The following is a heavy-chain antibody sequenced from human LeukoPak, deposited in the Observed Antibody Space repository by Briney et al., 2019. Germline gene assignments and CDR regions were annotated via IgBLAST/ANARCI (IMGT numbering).Heavy chain of an antibody. Sequence: GGSLRLSCAASGFTVTTNYMTWVRQAPGKGLEWVSHIYAGGETFYADSVKGRFTVSRDESSNTLYLQMNSLSAEDTAFYYCARARIGTSGTKSNRWFDPWGQGILVTVAS. CDR1: GFTVTTNY. J-gene: IGHJ5*02. CDR2: IYAGGET. V-gene: IGHV3-66*02. D-gene: IGHD1-1*01. CDR3: ARARIGTSGTKSNRWFDP.